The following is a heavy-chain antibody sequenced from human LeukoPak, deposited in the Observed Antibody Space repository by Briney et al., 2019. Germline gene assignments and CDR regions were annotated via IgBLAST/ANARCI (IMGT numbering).Heavy chain of an antibody. D-gene: IGHD3-22*01. Sequence: PGGSLRLSCAASAFTFSSYSMNWVRQAPGKGLEWVLSISSSSSYIYYADSVKGRFTISRDNAKNSLYLQMNSLRAEDTAVYYCARDYYDSSGYYDFGDYWGQGTLVTVSS. V-gene: IGHV3-21*01. CDR3: ARDYYDSSGYYDFGDY. CDR2: ISSSSSYI. CDR1: AFTFSSYS. J-gene: IGHJ4*02.